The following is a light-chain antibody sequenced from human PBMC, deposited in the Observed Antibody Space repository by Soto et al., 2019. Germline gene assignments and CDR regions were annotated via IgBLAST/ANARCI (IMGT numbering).Light chain of an antibody. CDR1: QSVSYY. V-gene: IGKV3-15*01. Sequence: EIMMTKSPATLPESPGERVTFSCRASQSVSYYLAWYQQKPGQAPRLLIYDASTRATGVPVRFSGSGSGTEFTLTISSLQSEDFGVYYCQQNKDWPGTFGQGTKVDNK. J-gene: IGKJ1*01. CDR3: QQNKDWPGT. CDR2: DAS.